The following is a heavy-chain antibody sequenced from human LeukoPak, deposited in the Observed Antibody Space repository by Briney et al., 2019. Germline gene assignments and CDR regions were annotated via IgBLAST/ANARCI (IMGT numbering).Heavy chain of an antibody. D-gene: IGHD2-2*01. V-gene: IGHV3-7*01. J-gene: IGHJ4*02. CDR3: ARDLTGGCSSTSCYYGPG. Sequence: GGSLRLSCAASGFTFSHYFMSWVRQAPGKGLEWVANVKQDGSETYYVDSVRGRFTISRDNAKNSLYLQMNSLRAEDTAVYYCARDLTGGCSSTSCYYGPGWGQGTLVTVSS. CDR1: GFTFSHYF. CDR2: VKQDGSET.